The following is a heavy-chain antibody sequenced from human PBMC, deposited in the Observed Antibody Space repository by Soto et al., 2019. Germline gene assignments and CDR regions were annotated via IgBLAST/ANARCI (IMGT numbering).Heavy chain of an antibody. D-gene: IGHD3-3*02. V-gene: IGHV1-69*13. J-gene: IGHJ4*02. CDR2: IIPSSETT. CDR3: ARRHVSSIHFLRFDD. Sequence: SVKVSCKTSGGTFGNYVLNWVRQAPGQGLEWVGGIIPSSETTNYAQKFQGRLTLIADANIVYMELSSLRSDDTAIYYCARRHVSSIHFLRFDDWGQGTLVTVYS. CDR1: GGTFGNYV.